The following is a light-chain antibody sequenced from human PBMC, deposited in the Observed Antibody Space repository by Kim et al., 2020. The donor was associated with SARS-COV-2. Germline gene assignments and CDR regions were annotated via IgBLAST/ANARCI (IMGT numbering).Light chain of an antibody. J-gene: IGKJ1*01. CDR3: QQYTSYPWT. V-gene: IGKV1-5*03. Sequence: AAIGDTVTITCRTSYSVASWLAWYRQKSGKAPELLIYKVSTLETGVPSRFSGSGYGTEFTLTISSLQPDDFASYYCQQYTSYPWTFGQGTKVDIK. CDR1: YSVASW. CDR2: KVS.